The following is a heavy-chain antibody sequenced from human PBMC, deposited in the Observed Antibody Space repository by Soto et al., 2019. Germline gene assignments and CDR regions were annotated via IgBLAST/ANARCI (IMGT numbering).Heavy chain of an antibody. D-gene: IGHD3-22*01. CDR1: GFTFSIYA. Sequence: PGGSLRLSCAASGFTFSIYAMSWVRQAPGKGLEWVSAISGSGGSTFYADSVKGRFTISRDNSKNTLYLQMNSLRAEDTAVYYCAKIGITMIVVVNRPYPFDYWGQATLGTLSS. CDR3: AKIGITMIVVVNRPYPFDY. V-gene: IGHV3-23*01. J-gene: IGHJ4*02. CDR2: ISGSGGST.